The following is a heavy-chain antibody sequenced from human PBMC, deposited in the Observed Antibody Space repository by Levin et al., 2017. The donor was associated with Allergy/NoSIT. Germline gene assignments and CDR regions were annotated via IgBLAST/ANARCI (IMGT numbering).Heavy chain of an antibody. CDR1: GFSLSTSGVG. CDR3: AHKQHSSGWADDAFDI. D-gene: IGHD6-19*01. V-gene: IGHV2-5*02. J-gene: IGHJ3*02. CDR2: IYWDDDK. Sequence: VSGPTLVKPTQTLTLTCTFSGFSLSTSGVGVGWIRQPPGKALEWLALIYWDDDKRYSPSLKSRLTITKDTSNNQVVLKMTNMDPVDTATYYCAHKQHSSGWADDAFDIWGQGTMVTVSS.